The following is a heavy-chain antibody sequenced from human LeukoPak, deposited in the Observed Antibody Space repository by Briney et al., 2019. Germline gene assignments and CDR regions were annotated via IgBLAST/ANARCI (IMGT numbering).Heavy chain of an antibody. CDR3: ARGAYTSSSWYDGYYYMDV. D-gene: IGHD6-13*01. CDR2: IYYSGST. V-gene: IGHV4-59*01. J-gene: IGHJ6*03. Sequence: PSETLSLTCTVSGGSISSYYWSRIRQPPGKGLEWIGYIYYSGSTNYNPSLKSRVTISVDTSKNQFSLKLSSVTAADTAVYYCARGAYTSSSWYDGYYYMDVWGKGTTVTVSS. CDR1: GGSISSYY.